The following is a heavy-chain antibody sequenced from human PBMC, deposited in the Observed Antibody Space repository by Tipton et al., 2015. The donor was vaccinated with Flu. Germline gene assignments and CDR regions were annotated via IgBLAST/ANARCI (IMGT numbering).Heavy chain of an antibody. CDR2: INHSGST. CDR1: GGSFSGYY. D-gene: IGHD2-15*01. J-gene: IGHJ4*02. CDR3: AREGKWYALDS. Sequence: TLSLTCAVYGGSFSGYYWSWIRQPPGKGLEWIGEINHSGSTNYNPSLKSRVTMSVDTSTNQFSLRLTSVTAADTGVYFCAREGKWYALDSWGQGTLVTVSS. V-gene: IGHV4-34*01.